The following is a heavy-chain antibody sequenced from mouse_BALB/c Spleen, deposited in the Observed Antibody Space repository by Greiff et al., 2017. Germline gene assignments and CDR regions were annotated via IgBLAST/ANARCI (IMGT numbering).Heavy chain of an antibody. D-gene: IGHD2-12*01. CDR3: ARQGNDGDWFAY. CDR2: ISSGGSYT. Sequence: EVKLMESGGGLVKPGGSLKLSCAASGFTFSSYAMSWVRQTPEKRLEWVATISSGGSYTYYPDSVKGRFTISRDNAKNTLYLQMSSLRSEDTAMYYCARQGNDGDWFAYWGQGTLVTVSA. V-gene: IGHV5-9-3*01. J-gene: IGHJ3*01. CDR1: GFTFSSYA.